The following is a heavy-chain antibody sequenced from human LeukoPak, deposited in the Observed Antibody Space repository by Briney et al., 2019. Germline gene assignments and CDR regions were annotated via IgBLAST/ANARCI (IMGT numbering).Heavy chain of an antibody. D-gene: IGHD2-21*01. CDR1: GFTFSSYG. CDR3: ARDLYSYCGGDCYSSY. Sequence: PGGSLRLSCAASGFTFSSYGMHWVRQAPGKGLEWVAVISYDGSNKYYADSVKGRFTISRDNSKNTLYLQMNSLRAEDTAVYYCARDLYSYCGGDCYSSYWGQGTLVTVSS. CDR2: ISYDGSNK. V-gene: IGHV3-30*19. J-gene: IGHJ4*02.